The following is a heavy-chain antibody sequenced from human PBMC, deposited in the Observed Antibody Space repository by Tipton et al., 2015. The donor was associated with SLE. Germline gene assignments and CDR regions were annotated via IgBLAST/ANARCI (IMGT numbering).Heavy chain of an antibody. V-gene: IGHV4-31*03. J-gene: IGHJ4*02. CDR1: GGSISSGGYY. CDR3: ARARRGTFYIHFNY. D-gene: IGHD2/OR15-2a*01. CDR2: IHYSGST. Sequence: TLSLTCTVSGGSISSGGYYWSWVRQRPGTGLEWIGYIHYSGSTYYNPSLKSRGTISVDTPKNQFSLKMNSVTAADTAVYYCARARRGTFYIHFNYWGQGTLVTVSS.